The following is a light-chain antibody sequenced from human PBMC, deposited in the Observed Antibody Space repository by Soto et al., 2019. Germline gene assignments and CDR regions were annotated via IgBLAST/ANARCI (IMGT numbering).Light chain of an antibody. CDR3: QQYNNWPPIT. V-gene: IGKV3-15*01. CDR2: GAS. Sequence: EIVMTQSPATLSVSPGERATLSCRASQSVSSNLAWYQQKPGQAPRPLIYGASTRATGIPARFSGSGSGTEFTLTISSLLSEDFAVYCCQQYNNWPPITFGQGTRLEIK. CDR1: QSVSSN. J-gene: IGKJ5*01.